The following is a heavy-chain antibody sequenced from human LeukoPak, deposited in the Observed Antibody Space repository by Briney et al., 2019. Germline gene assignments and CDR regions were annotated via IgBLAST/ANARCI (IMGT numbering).Heavy chain of an antibody. J-gene: IGHJ5*02. D-gene: IGHD1-7*01. V-gene: IGHV3-48*01. CDR1: GFTFNNYN. CDR3: ARGVKSAIGKWNYVWFDP. Sequence: GGSLRLSCAASGFTFNNYNMNWVRQAPGKGLEWVSFISFSTTTIYYADSVKGRFTISRDNAKNSLYLQMNGLRAEDTAVYYCARGVKSAIGKWNYVWFDPWGPGTLVTVSS. CDR2: ISFSTTTI.